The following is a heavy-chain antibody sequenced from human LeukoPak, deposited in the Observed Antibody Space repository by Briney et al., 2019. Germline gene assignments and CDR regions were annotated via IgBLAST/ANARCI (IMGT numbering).Heavy chain of an antibody. CDR1: GFTFGSYG. J-gene: IGHJ4*02. CDR2: ISYDGSNK. Sequence: PGGSLRLSCAASGFTFGSYGMHWAGQAPGKGREGVAVISYDGSNKYYADSVKGRFTISRDNSKNTLYLQMNSRRAKDTAVYYCAKDLAAATGGFDYWGQGTLVTVSS. CDR3: AKDLAAATGGFDY. D-gene: IGHD6-25*01. V-gene: IGHV3-30*18.